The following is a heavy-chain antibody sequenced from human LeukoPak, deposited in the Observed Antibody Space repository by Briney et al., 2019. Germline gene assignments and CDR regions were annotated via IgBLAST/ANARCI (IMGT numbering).Heavy chain of an antibody. D-gene: IGHD4-17*01. CDR2: IYSGGST. V-gene: IGHV3-53*01. Sequence: GGSLRLSCAASGFTVSSNYMSWVRQAPGKGLEWVSVIYSGGSTYYADSVKGRFTIPRDNSKNTLYLQMNGLRAEDTAVYYCAGASSYGDYVGFGGQGTLVTVSS. J-gene: IGHJ4*02. CDR1: GFTVSSNY. CDR3: AGASSYGDYVGF.